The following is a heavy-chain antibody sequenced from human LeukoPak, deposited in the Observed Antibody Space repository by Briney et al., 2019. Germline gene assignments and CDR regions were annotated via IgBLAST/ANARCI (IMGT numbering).Heavy chain of an antibody. CDR1: GGSISSSSYY. Sequence: PSETLSLTCTVSGGSISSSSYYWGWIRQPPGKGLEWIGSIYYSGSTYYNPSLKSRVTISVDTSKNQFSLKLSSVTAADTAVYYCARSTVCRYYDFWSGYCFDYWGQGTLVTVSS. V-gene: IGHV4-39*01. CDR2: IYYSGST. CDR3: ARSTVCRYYDFWSGYCFDY. D-gene: IGHD3-3*01. J-gene: IGHJ4*02.